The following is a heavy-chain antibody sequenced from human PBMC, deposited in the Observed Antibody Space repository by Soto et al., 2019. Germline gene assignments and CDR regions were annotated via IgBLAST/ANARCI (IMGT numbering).Heavy chain of an antibody. CDR1: GGSISSGGYY. J-gene: IGHJ4*02. Sequence: QVQLQESGPGLVKPSQTLSLTCTVSGGSISSGGYYWSWIRQHPGKGLEWLGYIYYSGSTYYNPSLKRRVTISVDTSKNQFSLKLSSVTAADTAVYYCARGVRFNDFWSDSAAFFDYWGQGTLVTVSS. CDR2: IYYSGST. D-gene: IGHD3-3*01. V-gene: IGHV4-31*03. CDR3: ARGVRFNDFWSDSAAFFDY.